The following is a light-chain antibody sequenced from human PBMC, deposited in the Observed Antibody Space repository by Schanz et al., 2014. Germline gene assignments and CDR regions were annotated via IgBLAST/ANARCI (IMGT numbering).Light chain of an antibody. J-gene: IGKJ2*01. CDR2: DAS. CDR3: QHYNNWPPLMYT. CDR1: QSVSSY. V-gene: IGKV3D-15*01. Sequence: EIVLTQSPATLSLSPGERATLSCRASQSVSSYLAWYQQKPGQAPRLLIYDASNRATGIPARFSGSGSGTEFTLTISSLQSEDFAVCFCQHYNNWPPLMYTFGQGTKLEMK.